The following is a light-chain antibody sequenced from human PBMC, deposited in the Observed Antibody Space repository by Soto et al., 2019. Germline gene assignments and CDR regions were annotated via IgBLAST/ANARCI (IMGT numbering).Light chain of an antibody. V-gene: IGLV2-14*01. J-gene: IGLJ2*01. Sequence: QSALTQPASMSGSPGQSITISCTGTSSDIGTYNYVSWYQQHPGKVPKLMIYEVSNRPSGVSNRFSGSKSGNAASLTISGLQAEDEADIYCSSYTSSSTFLLFGGGTKLTVL. CDR1: SSDIGTYNY. CDR2: EVS. CDR3: SSYTSSSTFLL.